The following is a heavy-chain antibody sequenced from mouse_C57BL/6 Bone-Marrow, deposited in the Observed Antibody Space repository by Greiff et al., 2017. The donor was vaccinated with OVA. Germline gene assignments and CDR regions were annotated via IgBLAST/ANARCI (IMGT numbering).Heavy chain of an antibody. CDR3: AREGIWRYFDV. CDR2: ISYDGSN. CDR1: GYSITSGYY. Sequence: EVKLVESGPGLVKPSQSLSLTCSVTGYSITSGYYWNWIRQFPGNKLEWMGYISYDGSNNYNPSLKNRISITRDTSKNQFFLKLNSVTTEDTATYYCAREGIWRYFDVWGTGTTVTVSS. J-gene: IGHJ1*03. D-gene: IGHD2-14*01. V-gene: IGHV3-6*01.